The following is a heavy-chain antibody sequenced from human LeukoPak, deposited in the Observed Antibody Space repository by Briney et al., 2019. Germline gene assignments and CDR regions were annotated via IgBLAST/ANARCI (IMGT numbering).Heavy chain of an antibody. D-gene: IGHD6-19*01. Sequence: GGSLRLSCAASGFTFSSYAMSCVRQAPGKGLEWISAISGSGGSTYYADSVKGRFTISRDNSKNTLYLQMNSLRAEDTAVYYCAKVPYSSGGGIFDYWGQGTLVTVSS. J-gene: IGHJ4*02. CDR2: ISGSGGST. V-gene: IGHV3-23*01. CDR3: AKVPYSSGGGIFDY. CDR1: GFTFSSYA.